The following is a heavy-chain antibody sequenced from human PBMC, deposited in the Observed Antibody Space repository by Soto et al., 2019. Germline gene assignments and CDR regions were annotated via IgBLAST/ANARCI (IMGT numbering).Heavy chain of an antibody. CDR3: ARVTDYYDSSGYPTWFDP. V-gene: IGHV1-69*06. D-gene: IGHD3-22*01. J-gene: IGHJ5*02. CDR2: IIPIFGTA. Sequence: SVKDYCKASGGTFSSYAISWVRQAPGQGLEWMGGIIPIFGTANYAQKFQGRVTITADKSTSTAYMELSSLRSEDTAVYYCARVTDYYDSSGYPTWFDPWGQGTLVTVSA. CDR1: GGTFSSYA.